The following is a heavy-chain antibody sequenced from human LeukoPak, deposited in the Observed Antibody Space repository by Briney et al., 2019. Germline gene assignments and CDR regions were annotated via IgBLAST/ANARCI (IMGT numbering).Heavy chain of an antibody. J-gene: IGHJ4*02. CDR3: AKSEVYYFGTSGGFDY. CDR1: GFTFGTFG. V-gene: IGHV3-30*18. Sequence: GGSLRLSCAASGFTFGTFGMHWVRQAPGKGLEWVAFTSYDGSSEYDADSVKGRFTISRDNSENTVYLQMNSLRAEDTAVYYCAKSEVYYFGTSGGFDYWGQGTLVTVSS. CDR2: TSYDGSSE. D-gene: IGHD3-22*01.